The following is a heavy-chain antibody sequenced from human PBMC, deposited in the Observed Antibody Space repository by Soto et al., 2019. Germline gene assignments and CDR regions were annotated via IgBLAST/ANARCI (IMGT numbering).Heavy chain of an antibody. CDR2: ISGRGDNT. CDR3: TRAARSGYNTVFDV. D-gene: IGHD3-3*01. J-gene: IGHJ4*02. V-gene: IGHV3-23*01. Sequence: EVQLLESGGGLVQPGGSLRLSCAASGFTFGIYVISWVRQAPGKGLEWVSSISGRGDNTYYADSVKGRFSISRDNSKNSLDALMDSLTARDTAVYYCTRAARSGYNTVFDVWGQGPLVTVSS. CDR1: GFTFGIYV.